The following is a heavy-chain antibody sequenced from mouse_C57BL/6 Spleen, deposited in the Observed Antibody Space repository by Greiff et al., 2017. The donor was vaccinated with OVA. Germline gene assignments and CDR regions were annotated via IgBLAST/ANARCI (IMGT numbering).Heavy chain of an antibody. V-gene: IGHV5-4*01. Sequence: EVHLVESGGGLVKPGGSLKLSCAASGFTFSSYAMSWVRQTPEKRLEWVATISDGGSYTYYPDNVKGRFTISRDNAKNNLYLQMSHLKSEDTAMYYCARESDYGSSPYYFDYWGQGTTLTVSS. D-gene: IGHD1-1*01. J-gene: IGHJ2*01. CDR3: ARESDYGSSPYYFDY. CDR2: ISDGGSYT. CDR1: GFTFSSYA.